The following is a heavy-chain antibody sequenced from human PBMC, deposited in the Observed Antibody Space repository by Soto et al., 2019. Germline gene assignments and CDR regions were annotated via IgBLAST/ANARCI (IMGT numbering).Heavy chain of an antibody. D-gene: IGHD3-22*01. CDR3: AKSLYYYDSSPLDH. CDR2: TNSDGTDS. CDR1: GFDFEDYA. J-gene: IGHJ4*02. Sequence: RRLSCAAAGFDFEDYAMHWVRQVPGKGLEWVSLTNSDGTDSYYMDSVKGRFTISRDNAKSTLYLQMDRLRPEDTALYFCAKSLYYYDSSPLDHWGQGTLVTVSS. V-gene: IGHV3-43D*04.